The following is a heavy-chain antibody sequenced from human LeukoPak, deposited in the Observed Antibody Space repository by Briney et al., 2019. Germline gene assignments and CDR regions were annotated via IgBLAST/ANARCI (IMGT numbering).Heavy chain of an antibody. CDR3: ASDSGT. D-gene: IGHD1-26*01. Sequence: SETLSLTCAVYGGSFSGYYWSWIRQPPGKGLEWIGYIYYSGSTNYNPSLKSRVTISVDTSKNQFSLKLSSVTAADTAVYYCASDSGTWGQGTLVTVSS. CDR2: IYYSGST. CDR1: GGSFSGYY. V-gene: IGHV4-59*08. J-gene: IGHJ4*02.